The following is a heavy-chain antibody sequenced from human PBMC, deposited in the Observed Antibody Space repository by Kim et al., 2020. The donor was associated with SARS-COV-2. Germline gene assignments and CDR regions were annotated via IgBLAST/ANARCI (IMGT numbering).Heavy chain of an antibody. J-gene: IGHJ4*01. Sequence: SETLSLTCTVSGGSISSYYWNWIRQPPGKGLEWIGYIYYSGSTNYNPSLKSRVTISVDTSKNQFSLKLSSVTAADTAVFYCSTARVVEMATSHYFDSWG. CDR1: GGSISSYY. D-gene: IGHD2-15*01. CDR2: IYYSGST. CDR3: STARVVEMATSHYFDS. V-gene: IGHV4-59*01.